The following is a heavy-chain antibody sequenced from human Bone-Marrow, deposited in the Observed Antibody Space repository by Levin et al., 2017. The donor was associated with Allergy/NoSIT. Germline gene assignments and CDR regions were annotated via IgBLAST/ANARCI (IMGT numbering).Heavy chain of an antibody. CDR1: GFRFRNSA. Sequence: LSLTCAASGFRFRNSAMSWVRQAPGKGLEWVSTVSIGDPVTFYADAVKGRFTISRDNSKNTVSLQMNSLRAADTAVYYCAGKYQVATGNNGLDVWGQGTTVTVSS. J-gene: IGHJ6*02. V-gene: IGHV3-23*01. CDR2: VSIGDPVT. CDR3: AGKYQVATGNNGLDV. D-gene: IGHD5-12*01.